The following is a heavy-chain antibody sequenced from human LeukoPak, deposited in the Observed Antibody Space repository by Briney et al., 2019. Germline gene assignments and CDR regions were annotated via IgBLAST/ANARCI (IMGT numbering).Heavy chain of an antibody. V-gene: IGHV3-30-3*01. CDR2: ISYDGSNK. J-gene: IGHJ4*02. Sequence: GRSLRLSCAASGFTFSSYAMHWVRQAPGKGLEWVAVISYDGSNKYYADSVKGRFTISRDNSKNTLYLQMNSLRAEDTAVYYCARALGSYYDRHFDYWGQGTLVTVSS. D-gene: IGHD1-26*01. CDR1: GFTFSSYA. CDR3: ARALGSYYDRHFDY.